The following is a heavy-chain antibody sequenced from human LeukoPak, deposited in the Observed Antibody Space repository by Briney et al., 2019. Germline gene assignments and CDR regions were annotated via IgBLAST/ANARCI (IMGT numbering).Heavy chain of an antibody. J-gene: IGHJ4*02. D-gene: IGHD2/OR15-2a*01. V-gene: IGHV3-53*04. CDR3: ANRMTF. Sequence: GGSLRLSCAASGVTVSSDYMSWVRQAPGKGLEWVSVIYSDGNTYYADSVKGRFTISRHNSKNTLFLQMDSLRTGDTAIYYCANRMTFGGQGTLVTVSS. CDR2: IYSDGNT. CDR1: GVTVSSDY.